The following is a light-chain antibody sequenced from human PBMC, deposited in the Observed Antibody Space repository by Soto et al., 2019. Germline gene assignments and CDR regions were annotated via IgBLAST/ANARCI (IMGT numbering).Light chain of an antibody. V-gene: IGLV1-40*01. Sequence: QSVLTQPPSVSGAPGQRVTISCTGSSSNIGAGYDVYWYQQLPGTAPKLLTYGDPNRPSGVPDRFSGSKSGTSASLAITGLQADDEADYYCQSYDSSLSGVVFGGGTKHTVL. J-gene: IGLJ2*01. CDR1: SSNIGAGYD. CDR3: QSYDSSLSGVV. CDR2: GDP.